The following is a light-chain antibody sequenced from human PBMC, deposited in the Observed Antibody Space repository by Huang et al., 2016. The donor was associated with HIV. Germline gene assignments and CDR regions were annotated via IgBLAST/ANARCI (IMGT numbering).Light chain of an antibody. CDR2: YAA. CDR1: QAITNW. Sequence: DIQMTQSPSTLSASVGDRVTITCRASQAITNWLAWYQQKPGKAPKLLIYYAASLEFGVPSTVSGSGSGTEFPLTISSLQPDNFATYYCQQYHSFPWTFGQGTKVEIK. V-gene: IGKV1-5*01. CDR3: QQYHSFPWT. J-gene: IGKJ1*01.